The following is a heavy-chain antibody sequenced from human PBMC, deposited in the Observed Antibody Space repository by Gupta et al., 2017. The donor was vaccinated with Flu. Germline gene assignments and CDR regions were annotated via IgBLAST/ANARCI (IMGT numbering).Heavy chain of an antibody. D-gene: IGHD6-19*01. Sequence: EVQLVESGGGLVNPGGSLRLSCAASGFTFTNAWMRWVRQVPGRGLEWVGRIKSNIDGGTQDYVAPVKGRFIMSRDDSENTVYLQMNSLKIEDTAVYFCAAATQYSSVSLFDSWGQGVLVTVSS. J-gene: IGHJ4*02. CDR1: GFTFTNAW. V-gene: IGHV3-15*01. CDR3: AAATQYSSVSLFDS. CDR2: IKSNIDGGTQ.